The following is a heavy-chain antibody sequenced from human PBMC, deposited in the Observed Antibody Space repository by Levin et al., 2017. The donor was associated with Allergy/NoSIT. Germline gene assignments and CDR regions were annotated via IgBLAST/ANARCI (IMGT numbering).Heavy chain of an antibody. CDR2: IKYNGSEK. CDR1: GFTFRNYW. CDR3: TRDRGGSD. Sequence: AASVKVSCVASGFTFRNYWMSWVRQAPGKGLEWVANIKYNGSEKYYADSVEGRFTISRDNAKNSVYLQMNSLRVEDTAVYYCTRDRGGSDWGQGTLVAVSS. V-gene: IGHV3-7*01. J-gene: IGHJ4*02.